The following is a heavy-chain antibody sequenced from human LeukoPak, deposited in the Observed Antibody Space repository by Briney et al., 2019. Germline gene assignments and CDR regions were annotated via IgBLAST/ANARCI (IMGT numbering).Heavy chain of an antibody. CDR2: INPNSGGT. CDR3: AILRRDCSSTSCYAYFDY. V-gene: IGHV1-2*02. D-gene: IGHD2-2*01. CDR1: GYTFTVYY. Sequence: ASVKVSCKASGYTFTVYYMHWVRQAPGQGLEYMGWINPNSGGTNYVQKLQGRVTMTTDTSTSTAYMELRSLRSDDTAVYYCAILRRDCSSTSCYAYFDYWGQGTLVTVSS. J-gene: IGHJ4*02.